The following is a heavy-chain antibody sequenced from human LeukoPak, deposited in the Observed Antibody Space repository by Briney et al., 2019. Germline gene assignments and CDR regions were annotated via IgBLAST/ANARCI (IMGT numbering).Heavy chain of an antibody. D-gene: IGHD6-19*01. Sequence: TGGSLRLSCAASGFTFSSYXXXWVXXXXXXXXXXXXXXXXSGGRRYYTDSVKGRFPISRDHSKKTLYLQMNSLRAEDTAVYYCAKAGYSSGWYGDWFDPWGQGTLVTVSS. CDR3: AKAGYSSGWYGDWFDP. CDR1: GFTFSSYX. J-gene: IGHJ5*02. V-gene: IGHV3-23*01. CDR2: XXXSGGRR.